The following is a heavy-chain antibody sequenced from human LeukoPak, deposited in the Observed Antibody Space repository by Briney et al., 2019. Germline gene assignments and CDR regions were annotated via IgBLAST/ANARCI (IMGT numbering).Heavy chain of an antibody. CDR2: ISVSGNT. CDR1: GFTLSSYA. Sequence: GGSLRLSCAASGFTLSSYAMSWVRLGPGKGLEWVSAISVSGNTYHADSVKGRFTISRDSSKNTLYLQMNSLRAGDAAVYYCAKAPVTTCSGAYCYPFDYWSQGTLVTVSS. D-gene: IGHD2-15*01. J-gene: IGHJ4*02. CDR3: AKAPVTTCSGAYCYPFDY. V-gene: IGHV3-23*01.